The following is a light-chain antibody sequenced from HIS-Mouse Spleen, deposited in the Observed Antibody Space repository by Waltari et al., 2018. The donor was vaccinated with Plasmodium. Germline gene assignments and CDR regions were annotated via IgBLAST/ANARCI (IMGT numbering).Light chain of an antibody. CDR2: DAS. Sequence: EIVLTQSPATLSLSPGERATLSCRASQSVSSYLAWYQQKPGQAPRLLIYDASNRATGIPARFSGSGSGTDFTLTISCLQSEDFATYYCQQYYSYLLTFGGGTKVEIK. CDR1: QSVSSY. V-gene: IGKV3-11*01. CDR3: QQYYSYLLT. J-gene: IGKJ4*01.